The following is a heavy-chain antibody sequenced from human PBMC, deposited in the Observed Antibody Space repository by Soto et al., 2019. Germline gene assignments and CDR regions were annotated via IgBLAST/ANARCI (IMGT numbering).Heavy chain of an antibody. Sequence: ASVKVSCKASGYTFTNNGISWVRQDPGQGLEWMGWISDYNGNTNYAQKLQGRVTMTTDTSTSTAYMELRSLRSDDTAVYYCARGITGTTAGFDYWGQGTLVTVSS. CDR1: GYTFTNNG. CDR3: ARGITGTTAGFDY. CDR2: ISDYNGNT. V-gene: IGHV1-18*04. D-gene: IGHD1-7*01. J-gene: IGHJ4*02.